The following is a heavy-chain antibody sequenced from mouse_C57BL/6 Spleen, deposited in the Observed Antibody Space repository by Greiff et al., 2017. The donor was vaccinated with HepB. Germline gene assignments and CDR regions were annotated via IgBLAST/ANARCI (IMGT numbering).Heavy chain of an antibody. J-gene: IGHJ4*01. V-gene: IGHV1-9*01. D-gene: IGHD2-4*01. CDR3: ARRDYDPYAMDY. CDR2: ILHGSGST. CDR1: GYTFTGYW. Sequence: VQLVESGAELLQPGASVKLSCTAPGYTFTGYWIEWVKQGPGHGLEWIGKILHGSGSTNYHETFKGKATFTADTSSNTAYMQLSSLTTEDSAIYYCARRDYDPYAMDYWGQGTSVTVSS.